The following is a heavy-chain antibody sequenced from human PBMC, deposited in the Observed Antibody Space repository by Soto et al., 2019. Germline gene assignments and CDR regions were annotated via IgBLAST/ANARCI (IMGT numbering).Heavy chain of an antibody. Sequence: PSETLSLTCTVSGGSISSSSYYWGWIRQPPGKGLEWIGSIYYSGSTYYNPSLKSRVTISVDTSKNQFSLKLSSVTAADTAVYYCARNRHGSGSYYFILGNYMDVWGKGTTVTV. CDR1: GGSISSSSYY. CDR3: ARNRHGSGSYYFILGNYMDV. D-gene: IGHD3-10*01. V-gene: IGHV4-39*01. CDR2: IYYSGST. J-gene: IGHJ6*03.